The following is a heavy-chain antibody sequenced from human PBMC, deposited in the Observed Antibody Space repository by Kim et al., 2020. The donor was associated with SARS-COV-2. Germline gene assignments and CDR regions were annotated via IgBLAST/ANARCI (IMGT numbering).Heavy chain of an antibody. CDR3: AKDPTEYSSSWFDY. D-gene: IGHD6-13*01. CDR1: GFTFSSCS. V-gene: IGHV3-23*01. Sequence: GGSLRLSCEASGFTFSSCSMTWVRQAQGKGLEWVSAITASGASTHYADSVRGRFTISRDNSKNTLYLQMISLRDEDTAIYYCAKDPTEYSSSWFDYWGQG. J-gene: IGHJ4*02. CDR2: ITASGAST.